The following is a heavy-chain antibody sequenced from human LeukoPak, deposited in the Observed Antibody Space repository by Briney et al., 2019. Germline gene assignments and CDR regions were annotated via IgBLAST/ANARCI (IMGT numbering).Heavy chain of an antibody. CDR1: GFTFSSYS. Sequence: GGSLRLPXAASGFTFSSYSMNWVRQAPGKGLEWVSSISSSSSYIYYADSVKGRFTISRDNAKNSLYLQMNSLRAEDTAVYYCARDRSKEWLLYGRWFDPWGQGTLVTVSS. D-gene: IGHD3-3*01. CDR3: ARDRSKEWLLYGRWFDP. J-gene: IGHJ5*02. V-gene: IGHV3-21*01. CDR2: ISSSSSYI.